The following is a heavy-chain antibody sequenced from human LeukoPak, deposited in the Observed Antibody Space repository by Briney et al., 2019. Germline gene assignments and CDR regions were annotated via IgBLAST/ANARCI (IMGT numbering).Heavy chain of an antibody. Sequence: GGSLRLSCAASGFTFSSYSMNWVRQAPGKGLEWVSSISSSSSYIYYADSVKGRFTISRDNAKNSLYLQMNSLRAEDTAVYYCAADSNPGCSSTSCYGGLWGPGTLVTVSS. D-gene: IGHD2-2*01. V-gene: IGHV3-21*01. CDR1: GFTFSSYS. J-gene: IGHJ4*02. CDR3: AADSNPGCSSTSCYGGL. CDR2: ISSSSSYI.